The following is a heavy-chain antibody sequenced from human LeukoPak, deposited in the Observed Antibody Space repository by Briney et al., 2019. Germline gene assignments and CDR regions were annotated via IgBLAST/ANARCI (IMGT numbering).Heavy chain of an antibody. D-gene: IGHD3-22*01. CDR2: INHSGST. CDR1: GGSFSGYY. J-gene: IGHJ4*02. V-gene: IGHV4-34*01. CDR3: ARLYYYDSSGYYFDY. Sequence: PSETLSLTCAVYGGSFSGYYWNWIRQPPGKGLEWIGEINHSGSTNYNPSLKSRVTISVDTSKNQFSLKLSSVTAADTAVYYCARLYYYDSSGYYFDYWGQGTLVTVSS.